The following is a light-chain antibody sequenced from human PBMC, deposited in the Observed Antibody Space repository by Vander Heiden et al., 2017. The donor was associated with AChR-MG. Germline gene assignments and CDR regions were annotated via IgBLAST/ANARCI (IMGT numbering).Light chain of an antibody. CDR1: EDINKFG. CDR3: QYYFFSPT. CDR2: GAS. V-gene: IGKV3-20*01. Sequence: IVLTQSPDTLSLSPGERATLSCRASEDINKFGLAWYQQKPGQAPRLLIYGASTRVTGIPDKFSGSGSGTDFTLTITRLEPEDFAIYYCQYYFFSPTFGQGTMVEIK. J-gene: IGKJ1*01.